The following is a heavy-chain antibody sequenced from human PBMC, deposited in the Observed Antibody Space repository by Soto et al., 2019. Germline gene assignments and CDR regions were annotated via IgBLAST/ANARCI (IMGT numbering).Heavy chain of an antibody. V-gene: IGHV1-69*13. J-gene: IGHJ4*02. Sequence: SVKVSCKASGGTFSSYAISWVRQAPGQGLEWMGGIIPIFGTANYAQKFQGRVTITADESTSTAYMELSSLRSEDTAVYYCARDRGYSGSYPRYYFDYWGQGTLVTAPQ. CDR1: GGTFSSYA. CDR2: IIPIFGTA. D-gene: IGHD1-26*01. CDR3: ARDRGYSGSYPRYYFDY.